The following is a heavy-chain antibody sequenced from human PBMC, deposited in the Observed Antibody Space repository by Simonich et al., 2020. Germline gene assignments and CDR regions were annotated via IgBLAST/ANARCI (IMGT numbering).Heavy chain of an antibody. CDR1: GFTFSSYS. CDR2: ISSSSSYI. V-gene: IGHV3-21*01. J-gene: IGHJ6*02. CDR3: AGGVYCSSTSCSTYYYYGMDV. D-gene: IGHD2-2*01. Sequence: EVQLVESGGGLVKPGGSLRLSCAASGFTFSSYSMNWVRQAPGKWLDWVSSISSSSSYIYYADSMKGRFTISRDNAKNSLYPQRNSLRAEDTAVDYCAGGVYCSSTSCSTYYYYGMDVWGQGTTVTVSS.